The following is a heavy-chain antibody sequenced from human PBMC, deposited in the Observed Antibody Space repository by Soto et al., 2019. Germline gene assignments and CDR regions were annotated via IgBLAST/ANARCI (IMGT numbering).Heavy chain of an antibody. J-gene: IGHJ4*02. CDR2: IIPIFGTA. CDR1: GGTFSSYA. Sequence: SVKVSCKASGGTFSSYAISWVRQAPGQGLEWMGGIIPIFGTANYAQKFQGRVTITADKSTSTAYMELSSLRSEDTAVYYCARGPMITFGGVIAPHYFDYWGQGTLVTVSS. V-gene: IGHV1-69*06. CDR3: ARGPMITFGGVIAPHYFDY. D-gene: IGHD3-16*02.